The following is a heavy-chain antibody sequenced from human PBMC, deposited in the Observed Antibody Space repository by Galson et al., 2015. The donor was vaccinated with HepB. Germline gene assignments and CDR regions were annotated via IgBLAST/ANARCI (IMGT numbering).Heavy chain of an antibody. CDR1: GFTFGSYG. Sequence: LRLSCAASGFTFGSYGMHWVRQAPGKGLEWVAVIWYDGSNKYYADSVKGRFTISRDSSKNTLYLQMNSLRAEDTAVYYCARAVTTNPNWLDPWGQGTLVTVSS. J-gene: IGHJ5*02. V-gene: IGHV3-33*08. CDR3: ARAVTTNPNWLDP. CDR2: IWYDGSNK. D-gene: IGHD4-17*01.